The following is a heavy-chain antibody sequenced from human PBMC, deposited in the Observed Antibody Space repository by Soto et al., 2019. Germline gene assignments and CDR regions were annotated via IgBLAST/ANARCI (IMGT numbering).Heavy chain of an antibody. J-gene: IGHJ3*02. D-gene: IGHD2-8*01. Sequence: GESLKISCKGSGFSFTTYWIAWVRQMPWKGLEWMGIIYPGDSKTTYSPSFQGQVTISADKSISTAYLQWSSLKASDTAMYARVFDDALDIWGQGTMVTVSS. V-gene: IGHV5-51*01. CDR3: VFDDALDI. CDR1: GFSFTTYW. CDR2: IYPGDSKT.